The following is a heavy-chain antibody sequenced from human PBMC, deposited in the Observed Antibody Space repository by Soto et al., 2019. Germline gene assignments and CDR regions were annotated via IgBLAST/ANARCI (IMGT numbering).Heavy chain of an antibody. D-gene: IGHD2-21*02. J-gene: IGHJ6*04. V-gene: IGHV2-5*02. Sequence: QITLKESGPSLVKPTQTLTLTCTFSGFSLSTGGVGVGWIRQPPGKALEWLALISWDDDKRYSPSLWSRITVTKDTSKNHVVLTMTNMDPVDTATYYCAHSRCGGDCLQSYSSHYYYGMDVWGEGTTVTVSS. CDR3: AHSRCGGDCLQSYSSHYYYGMDV. CDR1: GFSLSTGGVG. CDR2: ISWDDDK.